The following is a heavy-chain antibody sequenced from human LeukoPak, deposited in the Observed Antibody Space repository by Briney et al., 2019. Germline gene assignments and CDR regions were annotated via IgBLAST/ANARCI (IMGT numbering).Heavy chain of an antibody. V-gene: IGHV3-21*03. CDR2: ISSSSSFI. CDR3: SFEWWFQVVLGESPYYTHV. J-gene: IGHJ6*03. Sequence: GGSLRLSCAASGFTFSTFTMNWVRQAPGKGLEWVSSISSSSSFIYYADSVKGRFTISRDNAKNSLFLQMNSLKIEDTAVYYCSFEWWFQVVLGESPYYTHVWGKGTTVTVSS. CDR1: GFTFSTFT. D-gene: IGHD2-15*01.